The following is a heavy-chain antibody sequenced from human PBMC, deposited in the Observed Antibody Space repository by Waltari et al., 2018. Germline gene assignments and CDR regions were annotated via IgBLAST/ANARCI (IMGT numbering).Heavy chain of an antibody. D-gene: IGHD2-2*01. V-gene: IGHV3-30*02. J-gene: IGHJ4*02. Sequence: QVQLVESGGGVVQPGGSLRLSCAASGFTFSSYGMHWVRQAPGKGLEWVAFIRYDGSNKYYADSVKGRFTISRDNSKNTLYLQMNSLRAEDTAVYYCAKVVDCSSTSCNPYWGQGTLVTVSS. CDR1: GFTFSSYG. CDR3: AKVVDCSSTSCNPY. CDR2: IRYDGSNK.